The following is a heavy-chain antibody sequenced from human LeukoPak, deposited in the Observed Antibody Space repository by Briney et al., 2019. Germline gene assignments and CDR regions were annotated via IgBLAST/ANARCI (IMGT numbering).Heavy chain of an antibody. Sequence: GGSLRLSCAASGFTFSSYSMNWVRQAPGKGLEWVSSISSSSSYIYYADSVKGRFTVSRDNAKNTLYLEMNSLRADDTAIYYCVRGLGDDWGQGTLVTVSS. J-gene: IGHJ4*02. CDR1: GFTFSSYS. CDR2: ISSSSSYI. V-gene: IGHV3-21*01. CDR3: VRGLGDD. D-gene: IGHD3-16*01.